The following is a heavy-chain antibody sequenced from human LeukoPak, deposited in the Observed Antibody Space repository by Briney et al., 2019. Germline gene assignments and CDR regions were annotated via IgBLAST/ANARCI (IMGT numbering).Heavy chain of an antibody. CDR1: GFTFSSYA. J-gene: IGHJ6*04. D-gene: IGHD3-10*02. CDR3: AELGITMIGGV. V-gene: IGHV3-23*01. Sequence: GGSLRLSCAASGFTFSSYAMSWVRQAPGKGLEWVSVISGSGGRTYYEDSVKGRFTISRDNSKNTLYLQMNSLRVEDTAVYYCAELGITMIGGVWGKGTTVTISS. CDR2: ISGSGGRT.